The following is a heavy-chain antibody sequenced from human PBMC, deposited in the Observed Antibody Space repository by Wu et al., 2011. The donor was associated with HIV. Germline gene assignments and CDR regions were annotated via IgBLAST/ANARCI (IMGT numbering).Heavy chain of an antibody. CDR3: ARAADMVRGVRLYFDY. D-gene: IGHD3-10*01. Sequence: QVQLVQSETEMKKPESSVRVSCQVSADTFSSYTVNWVRQAPGQGLEWMGTFVPIVGTANYAQKFQGRVTITTDESTSTAYMELSSLRSEDTAVYYCARAADMVRGVRLYFDYWGQGTLVTVSS. CDR1: ADTFSSYT. V-gene: IGHV1-69*16. CDR2: FVPIVGTA. J-gene: IGHJ4*02.